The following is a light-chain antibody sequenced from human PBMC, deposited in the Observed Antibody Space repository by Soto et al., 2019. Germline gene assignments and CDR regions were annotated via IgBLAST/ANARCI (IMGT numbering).Light chain of an antibody. Sequence: EIVLTQSPGTLSLSPGERATLSCRASQSVSSSYLAWYQPKPGQAPRLLIYGASSRATGIPDRVSGSGSGAAFTLTISRLEPEDFAVYYCQQYGSSPRTFGQGTKVEIK. CDR2: GAS. CDR3: QQYGSSPRT. V-gene: IGKV3-20*01. CDR1: QSVSSSY. J-gene: IGKJ1*01.